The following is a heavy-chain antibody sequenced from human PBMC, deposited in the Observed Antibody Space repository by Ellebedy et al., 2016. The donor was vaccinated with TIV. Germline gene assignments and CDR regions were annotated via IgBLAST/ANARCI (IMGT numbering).Heavy chain of an antibody. V-gene: IGHV3-74*01. CDR2: IGNDGSGT. J-gene: IGHJ5*02. D-gene: IGHD1-14*01. CDR3: VRDRPHYCFDP. CDR1: GFVFSDYW. Sequence: PGGSLRLSCAASGFVFSDYWMHWVRQAPGKGLVWVSRIGNDGSGTKYADSVKGRFTVSRDNAKNMVYLQMNGLRAEDSAVYYCVRDRPHYCFDPWGQGTLVTVSS.